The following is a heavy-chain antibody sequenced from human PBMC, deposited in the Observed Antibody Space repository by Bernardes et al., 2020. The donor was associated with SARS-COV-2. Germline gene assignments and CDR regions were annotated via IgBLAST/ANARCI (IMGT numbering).Heavy chain of an antibody. CDR2: ISGSGVTR. CDR1: GFTFSSYA. D-gene: IGHD4-4*01. CDR3: GKGGRDYRSDYSLFYGMAV. J-gene: IGHJ6*02. V-gene: IGHV3-23*01. Sequence: GGSLRLSCAASGFTFSSYAMSWVRLVPGKGLEWVSGISGSGVTRHYADSVKGRFTISRDNSKNTLYLEMNSLRAEDTAVYHCGKGGRDYRSDYSLFYGMAVWGQGTTVTVSS.